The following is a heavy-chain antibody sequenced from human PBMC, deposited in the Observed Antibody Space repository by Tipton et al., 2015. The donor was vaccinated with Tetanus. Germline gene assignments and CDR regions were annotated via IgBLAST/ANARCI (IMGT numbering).Heavy chain of an antibody. CDR3: ARVLRYSTSGGWDDAFDI. J-gene: IGHJ3*02. Sequence: TLSLTCTVSGGSMDGFYWSWIRQSAGKGLEWIGRVYRSGVTTYNPSLKSRVTMSMDASRNQFSLTLTSATLADTAVYYCARVLRYSTSGGWDDAFDIWSQGTLVTVSS. V-gene: IGHV4-4*07. CDR2: VYRSGVT. CDR1: GGSMDGFY. D-gene: IGHD2-8*02.